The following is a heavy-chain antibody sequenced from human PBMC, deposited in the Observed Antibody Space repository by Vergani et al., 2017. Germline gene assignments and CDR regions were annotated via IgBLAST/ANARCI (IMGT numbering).Heavy chain of an antibody. CDR1: GFTVSSNY. Sequence: EVQLVESGGGLVKPGGSLRLSCAASGFTVSSNYMSWVRQAPGKGLEWVSVIYSGGSTYYADSVKGRFTISRDNSKNTLYLQMNSLRAEDTAVYYCAAYPPDYDFWSGYYPGYYGMDVWGQGTTVTVSS. CDR3: AAYPPDYDFWSGYYPGYYGMDV. CDR2: IYSGGST. J-gene: IGHJ6*02. D-gene: IGHD3-3*01. V-gene: IGHV3-53*01.